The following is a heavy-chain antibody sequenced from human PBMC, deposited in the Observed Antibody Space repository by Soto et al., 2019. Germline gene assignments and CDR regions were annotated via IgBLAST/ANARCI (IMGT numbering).Heavy chain of an antibody. CDR2: ISTSGATR. J-gene: IGHJ4*02. D-gene: IGHD6-19*01. Sequence: EVQLVESGGGLVQPGGSLRLSCVASGFTFSTDSMNWVRQAPGKGLEWVAHISTSGATRYHADSVKGRFTISRDNAKTSLYLQMGSLRNEETAVYYCARFFGSGFDYWGQGTLVTVSS. CDR1: GFTFSTDS. CDR3: ARFFGSGFDY. V-gene: IGHV3-48*02.